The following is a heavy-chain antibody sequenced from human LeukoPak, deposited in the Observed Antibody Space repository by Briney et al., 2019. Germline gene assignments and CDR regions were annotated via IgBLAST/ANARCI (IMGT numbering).Heavy chain of an antibody. D-gene: IGHD1-26*01. CDR2: IYSSGST. CDR3: ARVGATSAYFEQ. J-gene: IGHJ4*02. CDR1: GGSISSGGYY. V-gene: IGHV4-61*02. Sequence: SQTLSLTCTVSGGSISSGGYYWPWIRQPAGKGLEWIGRIYSSGSTNYNPSLKSRVTISVDTSKNHFSLNLSSVTAADTAVYYCARVGATSAYFEQWGQGTLVTVSS.